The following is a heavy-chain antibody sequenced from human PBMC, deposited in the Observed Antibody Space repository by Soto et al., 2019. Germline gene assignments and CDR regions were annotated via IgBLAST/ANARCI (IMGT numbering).Heavy chain of an antibody. V-gene: IGHV3-23*01. J-gene: IGHJ6*02. CDR3: AREIAARPIFYYYYGMDA. Sequence: GGSLRLSCAASGFTFSSYAMSWVRQAPGKGLEWVSAISGSGGSTYYADSVKGRFTISRDNSKNTLYLQMNSLRAEDTAVYYCAREIAARPIFYYYYGMDAWGQGTTVTVSS. CDR1: GFTFSSYA. D-gene: IGHD6-6*01. CDR2: ISGSGGST.